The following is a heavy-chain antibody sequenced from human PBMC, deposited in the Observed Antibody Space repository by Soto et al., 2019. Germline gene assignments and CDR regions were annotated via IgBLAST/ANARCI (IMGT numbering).Heavy chain of an antibody. V-gene: IGHV1-46*01. D-gene: IGHD6-19*01. CDR2: INPSGGST. J-gene: IGHJ4*02. CDR3: ATSYSSGWYCLNY. CDR1: GDTFTSYY. Sequence: ASVKVSCKASGDTFTSYYMHWVRQAPGQGLEWMGIINPSGGSTSYAQKFQGRVTMTRDTSTSTVYMELSSLRSEDTAVYYCATSYSSGWYCLNYWGQGTLVTVSS.